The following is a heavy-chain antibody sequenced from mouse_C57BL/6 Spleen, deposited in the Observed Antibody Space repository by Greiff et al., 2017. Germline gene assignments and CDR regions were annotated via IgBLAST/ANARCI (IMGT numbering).Heavy chain of an antibody. V-gene: IGHV5-16*01. J-gene: IGHJ1*03. CDR3: AREDDGYYALYWYFDV. Sequence: EVQRVESEGGLVQPGSSMKLSCTASGFTFSDYYMAWVRQVPEKGLEWVANINYDGSSTYYLDSLKSRFIISRDNAKNILYLQMSSLKSEDTATYYCAREDDGYYALYWYFDVWGTGTTVTVSS. CDR2: INYDGSST. CDR1: GFTFSDYY. D-gene: IGHD2-3*01.